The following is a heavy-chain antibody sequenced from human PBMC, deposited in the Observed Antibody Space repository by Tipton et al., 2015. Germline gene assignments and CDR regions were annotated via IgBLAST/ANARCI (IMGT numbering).Heavy chain of an antibody. CDR3: ARFTDGGYDYFDY. J-gene: IGHJ4*02. Sequence: QLVQSGAEVKKPGESLKISCKGSGYSFSTYWIGWVRQMPGKGLEWMGIIYPGDSDTRYSLSFQGQVTISADKSISTAYLQWGSLKASDTAMYYCARFTDGGYDYFDYWGQGTLVTVSS. CDR2: IYPGDSDT. CDR1: GYSFSTYW. D-gene: IGHD5-12*01. V-gene: IGHV5-51*01.